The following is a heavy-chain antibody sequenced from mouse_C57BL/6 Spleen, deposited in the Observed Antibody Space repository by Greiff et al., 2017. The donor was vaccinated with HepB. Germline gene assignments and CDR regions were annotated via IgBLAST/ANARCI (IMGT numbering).Heavy chain of an antibody. D-gene: IGHD2-4*01. CDR1: GFTFSSYA. J-gene: IGHJ4*01. Sequence: EVHLVESGGGLVKPGGSLKLSCAASGFTFSSYAMSWVRQTPEKRLEWVATISDGGSYTYYPDNVKGRFTISRDNAKNNLYLQMSHLKSEDTAMYYCARERGGYYDYEEGAMDYWGQGTSVTVSS. CDR2: ISDGGSYT. CDR3: ARERGGYYDYEEGAMDY. V-gene: IGHV5-4*01.